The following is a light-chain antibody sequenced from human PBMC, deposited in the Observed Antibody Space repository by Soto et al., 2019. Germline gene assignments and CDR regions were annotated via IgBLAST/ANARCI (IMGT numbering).Light chain of an antibody. J-gene: IGLJ1*01. V-gene: IGLV1-51*01. CDR3: GSWDSRLSDYV. CDR2: DDN. Sequence: QSVLTQPPSVSAAPGQKVTVSCSGSSSNIGGNSVSWYQQLPGTAPKLLIYDDNKRPSGIPDRFSGSKSGTSATLGITGFQTGDEADYYCGSWDSRLSDYVFGNGTKVTV. CDR1: SSNIGGNS.